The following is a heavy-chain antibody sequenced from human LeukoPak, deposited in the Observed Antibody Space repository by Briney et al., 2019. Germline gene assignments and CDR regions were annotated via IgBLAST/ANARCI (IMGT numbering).Heavy chain of an antibody. CDR1: GGSVRSDTSH. CDR2: IYYTGNT. V-gene: IGHV4-61*01. J-gene: IGHJ6*02. Sequence: SETLSLTCSVSGGSVRSDTSHWSWIRQPPGKGLEWIGYIYYTGNTNYKSSLKSRVTISLDKSKNQFSLELTSVTAADTAVYYCARNRGWYATDAWGQGTAVTVSS. CDR3: ARNRGWYATDA. D-gene: IGHD6-19*01.